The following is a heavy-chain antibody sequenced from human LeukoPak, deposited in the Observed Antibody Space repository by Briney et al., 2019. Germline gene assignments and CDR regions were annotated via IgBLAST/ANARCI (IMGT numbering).Heavy chain of an antibody. Sequence: SETLSLTCTVSGGSISSSSYYWGWIPQPPGKGLEWIGSIYYSGSTYYNPSLKSRVTISVDTSKNQFSLKLSSVTAADTAVYYCASYGSGSYYPPNFLDYWGQGTLVTVSS. J-gene: IGHJ4*02. CDR2: IYYSGST. CDR1: GGSISSSSYY. D-gene: IGHD3-10*01. V-gene: IGHV4-39*01. CDR3: ASYGSGSYYPPNFLDY.